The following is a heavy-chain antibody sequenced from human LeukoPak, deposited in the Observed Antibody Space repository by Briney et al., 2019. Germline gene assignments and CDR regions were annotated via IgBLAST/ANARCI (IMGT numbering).Heavy chain of an antibody. D-gene: IGHD6-13*01. CDR1: GGTFSSYA. V-gene: IGHV1-69*04. CDR2: IIPILGIA. CDR3: ARDIAPSRSHTIAAAGTDL. J-gene: IGHJ2*01. Sequence: SVKVSCKASGGTFSSYAISWVRQAPGQGLEWVGRIIPILGIANYAQKFQGRVTITADKSTSTAYMELSSLRSEDTAVYYCARDIAPSRSHTIAAAGTDLWGRGTLVTVSS.